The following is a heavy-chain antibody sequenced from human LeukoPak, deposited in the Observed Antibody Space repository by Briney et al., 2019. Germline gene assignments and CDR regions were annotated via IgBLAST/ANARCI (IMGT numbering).Heavy chain of an antibody. J-gene: IGHJ5*02. CDR2: IYTSGST. CDR1: GGSISSGSYY. CDR3: ARDSEYSSSWSPFDP. V-gene: IGHV4-61*02. Sequence: SQTLSLTCTVSGGSISSGSYYWSWIRQPAGKGLEWIGRIYTSGSTNYNPSLKSRVTISVDTSKNQFSLKLSSVTAADTAVYYCARDSEYSSSWSPFDPWGQGTLVTVSS. D-gene: IGHD6-13*01.